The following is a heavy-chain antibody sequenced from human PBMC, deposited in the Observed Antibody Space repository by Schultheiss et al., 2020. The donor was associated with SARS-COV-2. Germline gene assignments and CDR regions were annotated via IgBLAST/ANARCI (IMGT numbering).Heavy chain of an antibody. CDR1: GFTFSNYN. CDR3: VRDHRWSFDS. V-gene: IGHV3-21*01. J-gene: IGHJ4*02. D-gene: IGHD2-15*01. Sequence: GGSLRLSCGFSGFTFSNYNMNWVRQPPGKGLEWLSSISSGGYSIYYAASLEGRFTISRDNAKNSLSLQMNSLRDEDTAVYYCVRDHRWSFDSWGQGTLVTVSS. CDR2: ISSGGYSI.